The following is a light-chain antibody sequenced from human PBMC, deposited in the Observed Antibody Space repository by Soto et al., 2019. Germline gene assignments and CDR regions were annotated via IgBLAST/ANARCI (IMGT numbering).Light chain of an antibody. CDR3: SSSTSSSTNVV. CDR1: SSDVGGYNY. Sequence: QSALTQPASVSGSPGQSITISCTGTSSDVGGYNYVSWYQQHPGKAPKLMIYDVSNRHSGVSNRFSGSKSGNTASLTISGLQDEDEADYYCSSSTSSSTNVVFGAGTKLTVL. CDR2: DVS. J-gene: IGLJ2*01. V-gene: IGLV2-14*01.